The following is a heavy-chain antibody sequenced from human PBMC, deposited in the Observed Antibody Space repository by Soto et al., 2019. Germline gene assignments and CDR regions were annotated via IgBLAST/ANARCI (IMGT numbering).Heavy chain of an antibody. CDR1: GGTFSSYA. CDR2: IIPIFGTA. J-gene: IGHJ3*02. V-gene: IGHV1-69*13. CDR3: AIGPWGGVVRGVVLPPDAFDI. Sequence: GASVKVSCKASGGTFSSYAISWVRQAPGQGLEWMGGIIPIFGTANYAQKFQGRVTITADESTSTAYMELSSLRSEDTAVYYCAIGPWGGVVRGVVLPPDAFDIWGQGTMVTVSS. D-gene: IGHD3-10*01.